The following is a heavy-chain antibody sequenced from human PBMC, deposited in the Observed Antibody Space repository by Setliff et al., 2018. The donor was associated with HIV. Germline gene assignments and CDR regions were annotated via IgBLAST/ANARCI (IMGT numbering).Heavy chain of an antibody. CDR1: GDSIDSSYYY. CDR3: ARHDYSDTGGYYRLWFFDY. D-gene: IGHD3-22*01. V-gene: IGHV4-39*01. Sequence: KTSETLSLTCKVSGDSIDSSYYYWAWIRQPPGRGLEWIGTVFNSGSTSYTPSLRGRVTISVDTSKDQFSLKLISVTAADTAVYYCARHDYSDTGGYYRLWFFDYWGQGSLVTVSS. J-gene: IGHJ4*02. CDR2: VFNSGST.